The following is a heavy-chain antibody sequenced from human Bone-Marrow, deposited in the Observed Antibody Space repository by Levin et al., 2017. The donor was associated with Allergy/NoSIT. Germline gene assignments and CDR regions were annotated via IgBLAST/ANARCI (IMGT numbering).Heavy chain of an antibody. V-gene: IGHV3-23*01. CDR1: GFTFRNHA. CDR2: ITTSGATT. J-gene: IGHJ4*02. D-gene: IGHD4-17*01. CDR3: AKGQDYGDTLHFDY. Sequence: GGSLRLSCAASGFTFRNHAMNWVRQAPGKGLEWVSAITTSGATTHYADSVKGRFTISRDNSKHTLSLQMNSLRAEDTAFYYCAKGQDYGDTLHFDYCGQGTLVTVSS.